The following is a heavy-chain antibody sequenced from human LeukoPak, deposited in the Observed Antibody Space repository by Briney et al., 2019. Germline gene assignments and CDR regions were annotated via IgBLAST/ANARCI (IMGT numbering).Heavy chain of an antibody. V-gene: IGHV4-59*01. CDR3: AREVHSSGWYRGGYFDY. D-gene: IGHD6-19*01. CDR1: GGSISSYY. J-gene: IGHJ4*02. Sequence: SETLSLTCTVSGGSISSYYWSWLRQPPGKGLEWIGYIYYSGSTNYNPSLKSRVTISVDTSKNQFSLKLSSVTAADTAVYYCAREVHSSGWYRGGYFDYWGQGTLVTVSS. CDR2: IYYSGST.